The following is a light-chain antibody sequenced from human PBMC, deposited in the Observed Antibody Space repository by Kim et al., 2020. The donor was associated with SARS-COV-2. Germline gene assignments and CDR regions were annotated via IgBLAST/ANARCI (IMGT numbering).Light chain of an antibody. CDR1: SSNIGNTY. J-gene: IGLJ2*01. CDR3: GTWDSSLSAGV. Sequence: GQKITISCSASSSNIGNTYVSWYQQLPGTAPKLLIYDNNKRPSGIPDRFSGSKSGTSATLGITGLQTGDEADYYCGTWDSSLSAGVFGGGTKLTVL. V-gene: IGLV1-51*01. CDR2: DNN.